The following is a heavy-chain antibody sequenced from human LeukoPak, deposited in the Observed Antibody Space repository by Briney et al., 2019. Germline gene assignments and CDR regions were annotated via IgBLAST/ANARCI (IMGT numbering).Heavy chain of an antibody. CDR1: GFTFSNYN. V-gene: IGHV3-21*01. J-gene: IGHJ6*02. D-gene: IGHD3-3*01. Sequence: GGSLRLSCAASGFTFSNYNMNWVRQAPGKGLEWVSSISSSNNYIYYADSVKGRFTITRDNAKNSLYLQMNSLRADDTAVYYCARDTISSTGRPRWSTGMDVWGQGTTVTVSS. CDR2: ISSSNNYI. CDR3: ARDTISSTGRPRWSTGMDV.